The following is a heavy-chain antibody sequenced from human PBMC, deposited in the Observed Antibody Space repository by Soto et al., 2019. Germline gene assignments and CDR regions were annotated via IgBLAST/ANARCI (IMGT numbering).Heavy chain of an antibody. D-gene: IGHD1-26*01. Sequence: GGSLRLSCAASGFTVSSNYMSWVRQAPGKGLEWVSVIYSGGSTYYADSVKGRFTISRDTSKNTLYLQMNSLRAEDTAVYYCASSGSKLRFDYWGQGTLVTVSS. V-gene: IGHV3-66*01. CDR3: ASSGSKLRFDY. J-gene: IGHJ4*02. CDR1: GFTVSSNY. CDR2: IYSGGST.